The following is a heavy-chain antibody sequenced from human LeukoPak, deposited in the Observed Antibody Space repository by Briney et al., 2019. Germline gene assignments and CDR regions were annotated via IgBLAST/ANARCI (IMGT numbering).Heavy chain of an antibody. CDR2: IRYDGSNK. D-gene: IGHD4-17*01. CDR1: GFTFSSYG. CDR3: AKDPAYGDLLFDP. J-gene: IGHJ5*02. V-gene: IGHV3-30*02. Sequence: GGSLRLSCAASGFTFSSYGMHWVRQAPGKGLEWVAFIRYDGSNKYYADSVKGRFTISRDNSKNTLYLQMNSLRAEDTAVYYCAKDPAYGDLLFDPWGQGTLVTVSS.